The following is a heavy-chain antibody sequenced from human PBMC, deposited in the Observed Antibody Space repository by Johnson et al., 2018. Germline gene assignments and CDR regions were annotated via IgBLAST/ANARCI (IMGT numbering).Heavy chain of an antibody. V-gene: IGHV3-11*01. D-gene: IGHD5-12*01. J-gene: IGHJ6*02. CDR1: GFTFSDYY. CDR2: ISSSGSTI. Sequence: QVQLVQSGGGLVKXGGSXRLXCAASGFTFSDYYMSWIRQAPGKGLEGVSYISSSGSTIYYADSVTGRFTISRDNAKNSLYLQRNSRRAGDTAVYYCARGAYSGYDSPIYGMDVWGQGTTVTVSS. CDR3: ARGAYSGYDSPIYGMDV.